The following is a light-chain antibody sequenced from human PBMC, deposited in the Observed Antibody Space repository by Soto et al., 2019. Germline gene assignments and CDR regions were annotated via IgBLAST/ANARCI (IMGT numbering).Light chain of an antibody. CDR3: QQSYSTIWT. Sequence: DIQMTQSPSSLSASVGDRVTITCRASQSISSYLNWYQQKPGKAPKLLIYAASSLQSGVPSRFSGSGSGTDFTLTISSLQPEDFATYYCQQSYSTIWTFGPETKVEIK. CDR2: AAS. J-gene: IGKJ1*01. V-gene: IGKV1-39*01. CDR1: QSISSY.